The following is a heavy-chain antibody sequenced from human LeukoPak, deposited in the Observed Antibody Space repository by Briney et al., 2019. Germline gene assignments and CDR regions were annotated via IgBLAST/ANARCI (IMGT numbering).Heavy chain of an antibody. CDR3: ARPTSYDYVWGSYRLDY. CDR1: GFTFTSYG. CDR2: IWYDGSNK. Sequence: GGSLRLSCAASGFTFTSYGMHWVRQAPGKGLEWVAVIWYDGSNKYYADSVKGRFTISRDNSKNTLYLQMNSLRAEDTAVYYCARPTSYDYVWGSYRLDYWGQGTLVTVSS. J-gene: IGHJ4*02. D-gene: IGHD3-16*02. V-gene: IGHV3-33*01.